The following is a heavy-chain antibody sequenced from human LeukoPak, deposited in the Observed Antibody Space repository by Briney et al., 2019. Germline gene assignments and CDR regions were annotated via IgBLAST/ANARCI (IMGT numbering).Heavy chain of an antibody. CDR3: ARLKPRRYCSSTSCYHHYYYGMDV. J-gene: IGHJ6*02. CDR1: GGSISGYY. V-gene: IGHV4-59*08. D-gene: IGHD2-2*01. CDR2: IYYSGST. Sequence: SETLSLTCTVSGGSISGYYWSWIRQPPGKGLEWIGYIYYSGSTNYNPSLKSRVTISVDTSKNQFSLKLSSVTAADTAVYYCARLKPRRYCSSTSCYHHYYYGMDVWGQGTTVTVSS.